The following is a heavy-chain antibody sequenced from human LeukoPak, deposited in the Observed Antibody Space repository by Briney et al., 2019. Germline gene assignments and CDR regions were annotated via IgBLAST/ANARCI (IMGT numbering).Heavy chain of an antibody. J-gene: IGHJ4*02. Sequence: SETLSLTCTVSGGSFSSGGYYWSWIRQHPGKGLEWIGYIYYSGSTYYNPSLKSRVTISVDTSKNQFSLKLSSVTAADTAVYYCARDHAAGYSSGWYIVWGQGTLVTVSS. CDR2: IYYSGST. D-gene: IGHD6-19*01. CDR1: GGSFSSGGYY. V-gene: IGHV4-31*03. CDR3: ARDHAAGYSSGWYIV.